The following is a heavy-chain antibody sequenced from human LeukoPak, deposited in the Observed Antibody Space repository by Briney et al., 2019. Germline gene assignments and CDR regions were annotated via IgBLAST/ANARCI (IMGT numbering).Heavy chain of an antibody. V-gene: IGHV3-53*01. J-gene: IGHJ4*02. D-gene: IGHD5-24*01. CDR3: ARGDGYNFFDY. CDR2: FYVGGAT. CDR1: GFSVTNNY. Sequence: GGSLRLSCAVSGFSVTNNYMSWVRQAPGKGLEWVSVFYVGGATYYADSVKGRFNISRDNSENTLYLQMKSLRAEDTAVYYCARGDGYNFFDYWGQGTLVTVSS.